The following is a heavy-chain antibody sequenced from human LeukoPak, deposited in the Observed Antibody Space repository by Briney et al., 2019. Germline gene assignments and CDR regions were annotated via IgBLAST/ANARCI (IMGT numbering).Heavy chain of an antibody. D-gene: IGHD1-26*01. CDR2: IYYSGST. Sequence: SETLSLTCSVSGGSISSSSYYWGWIRQPPGKGLEWIGSIYYSGSTYYNPSLKSRVTIPVDTSKNQFSLKLTSVTAADSAVYYCARDVGASNFDSWGQGVQVTVSS. V-gene: IGHV4-39*07. CDR1: GGSISSSSYY. J-gene: IGHJ4*02. CDR3: ARDVGASNFDS.